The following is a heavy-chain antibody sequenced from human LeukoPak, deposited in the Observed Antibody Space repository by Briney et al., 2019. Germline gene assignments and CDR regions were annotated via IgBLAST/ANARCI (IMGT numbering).Heavy chain of an antibody. J-gene: IGHJ4*02. CDR1: GYTFTGYY. Sequence: ASVKVSCKASGYTFTGYYMHWVRQAPGQGLEWMGWINPNSGGTNSAQKFQGRVTMTRDTSISTAYMELSRLRSDDTAVYYCARGAHSSSWKNSFDYWGQGTLVTVSS. CDR2: INPNSGGT. V-gene: IGHV1-2*02. D-gene: IGHD6-13*01. CDR3: ARGAHSSSWKNSFDY.